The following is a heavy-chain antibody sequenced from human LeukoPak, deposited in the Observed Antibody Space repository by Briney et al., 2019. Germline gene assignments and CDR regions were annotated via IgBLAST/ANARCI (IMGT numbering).Heavy chain of an antibody. CDR3: ARGPAAVRRNWFDP. V-gene: IGHV1-2*02. J-gene: IGHJ5*02. Sequence: GASVKVSCTASGYTFTGYYMHWVRQAPGQGLEWMGWINPNSGGTNYAQKFQGRVTMTRDTSISTAYMELSRLRSDGTAVYYCARGPAAVRRNWFDPWGQGTLVTVSS. CDR1: GYTFTGYY. CDR2: INPNSGGT. D-gene: IGHD2-2*01.